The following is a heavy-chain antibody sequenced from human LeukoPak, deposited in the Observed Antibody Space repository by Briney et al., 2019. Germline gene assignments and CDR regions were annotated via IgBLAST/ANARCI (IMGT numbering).Heavy chain of an antibody. J-gene: IGHJ3*02. CDR1: GGTFSSYA. D-gene: IGHD3-22*01. V-gene: IGHV1-69*13. CDR3: ARDNPPSPDCYDSSARAFDI. Sequence: SVKVSCKASGGTFSSYAISWVRQAPGQGLEWMGGIIPIFGTANYAQKFQGRVTITADESTSTAYMELSSLRSEDTAVYYCARDNPPSPDCYDSSARAFDIWGQGTMVTVSS. CDR2: IIPIFGTA.